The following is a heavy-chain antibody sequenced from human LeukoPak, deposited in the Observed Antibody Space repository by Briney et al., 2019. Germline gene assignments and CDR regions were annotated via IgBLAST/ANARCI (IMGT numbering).Heavy chain of an antibody. CDR2: ISSSSSYI. D-gene: IGHD3-22*01. V-gene: IGHV3-21*01. CDR3: ARVGPQTYYYDSSGYYNDY. CDR1: GFTFSSYS. J-gene: IGHJ4*02. Sequence: PGGSLRLSCAASGFTFSSYSMNWVRQAPGKGLEWVSSISSSSSYIYYADSVKGRFTISRDNAKNSLYLQMNSLRAEDTAVYYCARVGPQTYYYDSSGYYNDYWGQGTLVTVSS.